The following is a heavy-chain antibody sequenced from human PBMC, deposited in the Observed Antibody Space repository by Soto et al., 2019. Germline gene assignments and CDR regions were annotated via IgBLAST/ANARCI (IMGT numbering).Heavy chain of an antibody. CDR3: PRDMEVVRSAYFDY. J-gene: IGHJ4*02. Sequence: ASVKVSCKASGYTFTDYGISWLLQAPGQGPEWMGWINTNNGNTNYAQKFRGRVTMSTDTSATTAYMELRSLRSDDSAVYYCPRDMEVVRSAYFDYWGQGTLVTVSS. CDR1: GYTFTDYG. D-gene: IGHD2-15*01. V-gene: IGHV1-18*01. CDR2: INTNNGNT.